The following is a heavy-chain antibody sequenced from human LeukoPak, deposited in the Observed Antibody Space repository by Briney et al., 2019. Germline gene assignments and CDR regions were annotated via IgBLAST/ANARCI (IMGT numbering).Heavy chain of an antibody. CDR1: GFTFSSYW. V-gene: IGHV3-7*01. D-gene: IGHD6-13*01. CDR3: AKYSSSWYSMRYYYYYMDV. Sequence: GGSLRLSCAASGFTFSSYWMSWVRQAPGKGLDWVANIKQDGSEKYYVDSMKGRFTISRDNAKNSLYLQMNSLRAEDTAVYYCAKYSSSWYSMRYYYYYMDVWGKGTTVTISS. CDR2: IKQDGSEK. J-gene: IGHJ6*03.